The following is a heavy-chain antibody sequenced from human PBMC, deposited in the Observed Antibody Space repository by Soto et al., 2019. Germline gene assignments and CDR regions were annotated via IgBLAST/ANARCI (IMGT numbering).Heavy chain of an antibody. J-gene: IGHJ5*02. Sequence: LEILSLTCTVSGGSISSGDYYWSWIRQPPGKGLEWIGYIYYSGSTNYNPSLKSRVTISVDTSKNQFSLKLSSVTAADTAVYYCARARLSRSWWFDPWGQGTLVTVSS. D-gene: IGHD3-10*01. CDR3: ARARLSRSWWFDP. CDR1: GGSISSGDYY. V-gene: IGHV4-61*08. CDR2: IYYSGST.